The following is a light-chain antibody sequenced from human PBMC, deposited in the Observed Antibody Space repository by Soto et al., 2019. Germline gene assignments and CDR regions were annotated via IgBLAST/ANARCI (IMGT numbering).Light chain of an antibody. V-gene: IGKV1-39*01. CDR2: AAS. CDR1: ESISNF. CDR3: KQSYTTPIT. Sequence: DIQMTQYPSSLSASIGDTVTITCRARESISNFFNWYQQKPGKAPKLLIYAASSLQSGVPSRFSGGGSGTDFTLTIGSLQPEDIATYYCKQSYTTPITSGQGTRLEIK. J-gene: IGKJ5*01.